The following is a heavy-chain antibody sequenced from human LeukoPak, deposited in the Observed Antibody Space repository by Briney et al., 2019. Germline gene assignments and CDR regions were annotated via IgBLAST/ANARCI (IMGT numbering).Heavy chain of an antibody. V-gene: IGHV3-64D*06. CDR2: ISSNGGST. Sequence: GGSLRLSCSASGFTFSSYAMHWVRQAPGKGLEYVSAISSNGGSTYYADSVKGRFTISRDNSKNTLYLQMSSLRAEDTAVYYCVKDRGLVSAADAYYYYGMDVWGKGTTVTISS. J-gene: IGHJ6*04. D-gene: IGHD2-2*01. CDR1: GFTFSSYA. CDR3: VKDRGLVSAADAYYYYGMDV.